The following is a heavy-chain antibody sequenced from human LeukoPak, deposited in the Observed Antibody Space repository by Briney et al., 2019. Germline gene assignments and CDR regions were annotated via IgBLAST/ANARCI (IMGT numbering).Heavy chain of an antibody. Sequence: GRSLRLSCAASGFTFSSYGMHWVRQAPGKGLEWVAVISYDGSNKYYADSVKGRFTISRDNSKNTLYLQMNSLRAEDTAVYYCAKVEGAGYSSGWYGVGFDYWGQGTLVTVSS. CDR3: AKVEGAGYSSGWYGVGFDY. J-gene: IGHJ4*02. V-gene: IGHV3-30*18. CDR1: GFTFSSYG. CDR2: ISYDGSNK. D-gene: IGHD6-19*01.